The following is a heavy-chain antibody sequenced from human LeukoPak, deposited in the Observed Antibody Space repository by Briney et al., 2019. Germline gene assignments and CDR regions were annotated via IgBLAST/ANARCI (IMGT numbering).Heavy chain of an antibody. J-gene: IGHJ6*02. V-gene: IGHV3-21*01. Sequence: GGSLRLSCAASGFTFSSYSMNWVRQAPGKGLEWVSSISSSSSYIYYADSVKGRFTISRDNAKNPLYLQMNSLRAEDTAVYYCARAHCSSTSCYAWGYYYYGMDVWGQGTTVTVSS. CDR3: ARAHCSSTSCYAWGYYYYGMDV. CDR2: ISSSSSYI. D-gene: IGHD2-2*01. CDR1: GFTFSSYS.